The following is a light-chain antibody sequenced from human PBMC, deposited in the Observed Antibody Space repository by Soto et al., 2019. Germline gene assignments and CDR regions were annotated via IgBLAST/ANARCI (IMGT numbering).Light chain of an antibody. CDR3: QQYGGSPRT. Sequence: EIVLTQSPGTLSLSPGERATLSCRASQSISSFYLAWYQQTPGQAPRLLIYDASSRAAGIPDRFSGGGSGTDFTFTISRLEPEDFGVYYCQQYGGSPRTFGQGTKVEIK. V-gene: IGKV3-20*01. CDR2: DAS. J-gene: IGKJ1*01. CDR1: QSISSFY.